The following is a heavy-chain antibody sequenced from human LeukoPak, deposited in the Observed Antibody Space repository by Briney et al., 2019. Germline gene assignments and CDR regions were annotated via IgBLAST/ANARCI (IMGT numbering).Heavy chain of an antibody. J-gene: IGHJ4*02. CDR1: GFTFSSYG. D-gene: IGHD5-18*01. Sequence: PGGSLRLSCAASGFTFSSYGMHWVRQAPGKGLEWVAVIWYDGSNKYYADSVKGRFTISRDNSKNTLYLQMNSLRAEDTAVYYCARGYSYGYANVNYWGQGTLVTASS. CDR3: ARGYSYGYANVNY. V-gene: IGHV3-33*01. CDR2: IWYDGSNK.